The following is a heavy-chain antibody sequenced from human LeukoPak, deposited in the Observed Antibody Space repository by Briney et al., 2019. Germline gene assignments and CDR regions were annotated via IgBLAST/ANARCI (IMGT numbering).Heavy chain of an antibody. CDR2: VSGHGGGT. CDR1: GFAFSSYD. D-gene: IGHD1-26*01. Sequence: GGSLRLSCAASGFAFSSYDMSWVRQAPGKGLEWVSAVSGHGGGTYYADSVKGRSTISRDNPKNTLYLQMNSLRAEDTAVYYCAKEDSRGYYFDYWGQGALVTVSS. CDR3: AKEDSRGYYFDY. J-gene: IGHJ4*02. V-gene: IGHV3-23*01.